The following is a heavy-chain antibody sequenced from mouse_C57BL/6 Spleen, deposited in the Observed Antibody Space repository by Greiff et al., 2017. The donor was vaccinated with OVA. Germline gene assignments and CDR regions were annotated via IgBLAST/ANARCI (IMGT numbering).Heavy chain of an antibody. D-gene: IGHD1-1*01. CDR1: GYTFTSYW. Sequence: QVQLKQPGAELVKPGASVKMSCKASGYTFTSYWITWVKQRPGQGLEWIGDIYPGSGSTNYNEKFKSKATLTVDTSSSTAYMQLSSLTSEDSAVYYCARRESFIGDYYAMDYWGQGTSVTVSS. V-gene: IGHV1-55*01. CDR2: IYPGSGST. CDR3: ARRESFIGDYYAMDY. J-gene: IGHJ4*01.